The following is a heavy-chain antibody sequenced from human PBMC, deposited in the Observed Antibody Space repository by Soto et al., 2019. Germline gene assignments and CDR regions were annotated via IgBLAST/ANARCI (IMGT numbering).Heavy chain of an antibody. CDR3: AHRLTYIANGETGWFDP. CDR1: GLSISTSGVG. D-gene: IGHD3-10*01. V-gene: IGHV2-5*02. J-gene: IGHJ5*02. CDR2: IYWDDDK. Sequence: HITLKESGPTLVKPTQTLTVTCTFSGLSISTSGVGVGWLRQPPEKDLEWLAVIYWDDDKRYSPSLKNRLTITKDTANNQVVLTMTNMDRVDTGTYYCAHRLTYIANGETGWFDPWGQGILVTVSS.